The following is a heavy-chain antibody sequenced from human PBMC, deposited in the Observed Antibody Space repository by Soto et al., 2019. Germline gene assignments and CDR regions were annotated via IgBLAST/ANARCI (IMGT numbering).Heavy chain of an antibody. CDR1: GGSFSDYG. V-gene: IGHV1-69*01. CDR3: ARGWDHYDSSGLLTWFDP. D-gene: IGHD3-22*01. J-gene: IGHJ5*02. Sequence: QVQLVQSGAEVKKPGSSVKVSCKASGGSFSDYGINWVRQAPGQGLEWMGGIIPIFGTPNYAQRFQGRVTITADESTSTAYMGLSSLRSEDTAVYYCARGWDHYDSSGLLTWFDPWGQGTLVSVSS. CDR2: IIPIFGTP.